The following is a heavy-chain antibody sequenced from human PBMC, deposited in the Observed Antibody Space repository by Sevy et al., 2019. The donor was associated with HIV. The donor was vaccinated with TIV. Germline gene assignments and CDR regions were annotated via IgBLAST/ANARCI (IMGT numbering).Heavy chain of an antibody. J-gene: IGHJ6*02. CDR1: GFTFSNAW. CDR3: TTDFSREYYDFWSGYYRDYYYGMDV. Sequence: GGSLRLSCAASGFTFSNAWMSWVRQAPGKGLEWVGHIKSKTDGGTTDYAAPVKGRFTISRDDSKNTLYLQMNSLKTEDTAVYYCTTDFSREYYDFWSGYYRDYYYGMDVWGQGTTVTVSS. D-gene: IGHD3-3*01. V-gene: IGHV3-15*01. CDR2: IKSKTDGGTT.